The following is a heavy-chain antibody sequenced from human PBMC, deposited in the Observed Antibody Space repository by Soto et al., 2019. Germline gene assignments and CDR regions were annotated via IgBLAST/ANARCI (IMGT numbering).Heavy chain of an antibody. D-gene: IGHD5-18*01. Sequence: QVQLVESGGGVVQPGRSLRLSCAASGFTFSSYGMHWVRQAPGKGLEWVAVIWYDGSNKYYADSVKGRFTISRDNSKNTLYLQMNSLRAEDTAVYYCAREYYTAMVSRTFWYYYGMDVWGQGTTVTVSS. V-gene: IGHV3-33*01. CDR3: AREYYTAMVSRTFWYYYGMDV. CDR2: IWYDGSNK. CDR1: GFTFSSYG. J-gene: IGHJ6*02.